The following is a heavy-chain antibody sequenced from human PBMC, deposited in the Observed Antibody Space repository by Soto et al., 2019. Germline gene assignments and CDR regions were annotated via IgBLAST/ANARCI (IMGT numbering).Heavy chain of an antibody. J-gene: IGHJ4*02. CDR3: AREEDCSNTSCSYDY. CDR1: GGSISSYY. Sequence: SETLSLTCTVSGGSISSYYWSWSRQPPWKGLEWIGYIYYSGSTNYNPSLKSRVTISVDTSKNQFSLKLSSVTAADTAVYYRAREEDCSNTSCSYDYWGQGTLVTVSS. CDR2: IYYSGST. V-gene: IGHV4-59*01. D-gene: IGHD2-2*01.